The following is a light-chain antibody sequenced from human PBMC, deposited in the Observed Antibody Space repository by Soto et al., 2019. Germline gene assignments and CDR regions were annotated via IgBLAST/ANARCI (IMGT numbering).Light chain of an antibody. CDR3: CSYAGSSYV. V-gene: IGLV2-23*01. Sequence: QSALTQPASVSGSPGQSITISCTGTSNDVGSYNLVSWYQQHPGKAPKLMIYEGSKRPSGVSNRFSGSKSGNMASLTISGLQAEDEADYYCCSYAGSSYVFGAGTKVTVL. CDR1: SNDVGSYNL. CDR2: EGS. J-gene: IGLJ1*01.